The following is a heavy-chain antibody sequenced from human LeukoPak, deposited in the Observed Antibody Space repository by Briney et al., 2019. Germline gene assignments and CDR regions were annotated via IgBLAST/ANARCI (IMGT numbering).Heavy chain of an antibody. CDR3: ATAFPLRDFGGILDY. J-gene: IGHJ4*02. D-gene: IGHD2/OR15-2a*01. Sequence: ASVKVSCKVSGYSLGELSLHWVRQAPGKGLEWMGGFDLEDGETTYAQKFQGRVSMTEDTSTDAAYLDLSSLRFDDTALYYCATAFPLRDFGGILDYWGQGTLVTVSS. CDR2: FDLEDGET. V-gene: IGHV1-24*01. CDR1: GYSLGELS.